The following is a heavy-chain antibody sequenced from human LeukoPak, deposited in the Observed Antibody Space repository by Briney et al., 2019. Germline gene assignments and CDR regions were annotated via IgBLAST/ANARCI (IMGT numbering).Heavy chain of an antibody. CDR3: ARISGSYLTVYFQH. J-gene: IGHJ1*01. D-gene: IGHD1-26*01. CDR1: GFTFSSYW. Sequence: PGGSLRLSCAASGFTFSSYWMSWVRQAPGKGLEWVANIKQDGSEKYYVDSVKGRFTISRDNAKNSLYLQMNSLRAEDTAVYYCARISGSYLTVYFQHWGQGTLVTVSS. V-gene: IGHV3-7*01. CDR2: IKQDGSEK.